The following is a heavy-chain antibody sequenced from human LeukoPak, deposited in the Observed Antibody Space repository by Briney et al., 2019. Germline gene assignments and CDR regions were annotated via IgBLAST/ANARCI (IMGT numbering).Heavy chain of an antibody. CDR3: ARAPQEWELLNSFFDY. Sequence: PGGSLRLSCAASGFTFSDYYMSWIRQAPGKGLEWVSYISSSGSTIYYADSVKGRFTISRDNAKNSLYLQMNSLRAEDTAVYYCARAPQEWELLNSFFDYWGQGTLVTVSS. J-gene: IGHJ4*02. V-gene: IGHV3-11*04. CDR2: ISSSGSTI. D-gene: IGHD1-26*01. CDR1: GFTFSDYY.